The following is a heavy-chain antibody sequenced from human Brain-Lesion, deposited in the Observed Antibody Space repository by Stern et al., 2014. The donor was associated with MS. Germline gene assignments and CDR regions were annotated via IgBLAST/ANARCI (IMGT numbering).Heavy chain of an antibody. D-gene: IGHD4-17*01. CDR1: GYSFTANW. J-gene: IGHJ4*02. V-gene: IGHV5-51*01. CDR3: ARDYGDYAFDY. Sequence: EVHLVESGAEVKKPGESLKVSCKGAGYSFTANWIAWVRQMPGKGLEWMGIIYPGDSDTRYSPSFQGQVTISADKSISTAYLQWSSLKASDAAMYYCARDYGDYAFDYWGQGTLVTVSS. CDR2: IYPGDSDT.